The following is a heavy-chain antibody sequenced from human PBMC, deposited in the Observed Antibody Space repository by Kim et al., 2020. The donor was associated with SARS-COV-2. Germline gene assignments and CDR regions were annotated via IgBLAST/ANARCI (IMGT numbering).Heavy chain of an antibody. CDR1: GGTFSSYA. V-gene: IGHV1-69*13. Sequence: SVKVSCKASGGTFSSYAISWVRQAPGQGLEWMGGIIPIFGTANYAQKFQGRVTITADESTSTAYMELSSLRSEDTAVYYCASSHPRDYYDSSGYYLSFDYWGQGTLVTVSS. CDR3: ASSHPRDYYDSSGYYLSFDY. J-gene: IGHJ4*02. D-gene: IGHD3-22*01. CDR2: IIPIFGTA.